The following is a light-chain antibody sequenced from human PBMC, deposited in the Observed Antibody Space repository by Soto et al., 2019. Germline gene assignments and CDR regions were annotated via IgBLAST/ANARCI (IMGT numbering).Light chain of an antibody. CDR2: AAS. CDR1: QGISNS. V-gene: IGKV1-27*01. CDR3: QNYKSAPRT. Sequence: DIQMTQSPSSLSASIGDRVTISCRASQGISNSLARYQQKAGEVPKLLIYAASTSHSGVPSRFRGSGSGTDFTLTISSLQPEDVATYYCQNYKSAPRTFGQGTKVEIK. J-gene: IGKJ1*01.